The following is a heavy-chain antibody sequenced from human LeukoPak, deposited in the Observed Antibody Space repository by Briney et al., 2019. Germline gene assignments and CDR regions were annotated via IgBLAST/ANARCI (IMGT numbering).Heavy chain of an antibody. CDR3: ARFPRGRSFDY. D-gene: IGHD3-10*01. V-gene: IGHV4-59*01. CDR2: IYYSGST. Sequence: SETLSLTCTVSGGSISSYYWSWIRQPPGKGRVWIGYIYYSGSTNYNPSLKSRVTISVDTSKNQISLKLSSVTAADTAVYYCARFPRGRSFDYWGQGTLVTVSS. CDR1: GGSISSYY. J-gene: IGHJ4*02.